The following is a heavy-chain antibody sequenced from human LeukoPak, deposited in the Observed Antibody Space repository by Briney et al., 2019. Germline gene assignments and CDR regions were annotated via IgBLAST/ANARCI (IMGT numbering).Heavy chain of an antibody. CDR1: GGSVSSGSYY. Sequence: PSETLSLTCTVSGGSVSSGSYYWSWIRQPPGKGLEWIGYIYYSGSTNYNPSLKSRVTISVDTSKNQFSLKLSSVTAADTAVYYCARGQGQRYCSSTSCFQPDYWGQGTLVTVSS. CDR2: IYYSGST. CDR3: ARGQGQRYCSSTSCFQPDY. V-gene: IGHV4-61*01. J-gene: IGHJ4*02. D-gene: IGHD2-2*01.